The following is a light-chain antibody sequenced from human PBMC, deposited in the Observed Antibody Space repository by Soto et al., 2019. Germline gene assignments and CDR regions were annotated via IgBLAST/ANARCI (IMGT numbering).Light chain of an antibody. Sequence: LSPGERATLSCRASQSVSSSYLAWYQQKPXQAXXLXXXGASSRATGIADRFTGRGSGTDFTLTISRLEPEDFAVYYCQQYGGSPPITFGQGTRLEIK. CDR3: QQYGGSPPIT. CDR1: QSVSSSY. CDR2: GAS. V-gene: IGKV3-20*01. J-gene: IGKJ5*01.